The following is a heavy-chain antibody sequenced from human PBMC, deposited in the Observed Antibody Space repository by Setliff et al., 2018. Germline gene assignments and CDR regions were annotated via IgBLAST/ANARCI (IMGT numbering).Heavy chain of an antibody. J-gene: IGHJ6*02. CDR3: VRDRTAYSYGLDV. CDR1: GESFSNNY. V-gene: IGHV4-34*01. Sequence: PSETLSLTCSVYGESFSNNYWSWIRQTPGKGLEWIGESNHGGSTSYHPSLKSRLTMSVDTSKNQFALNLRSVTAADAAVYYCVRDRTAYSYGLDVWGQGTTVTVS. D-gene: IGHD5-18*01. CDR2: SNHGGST.